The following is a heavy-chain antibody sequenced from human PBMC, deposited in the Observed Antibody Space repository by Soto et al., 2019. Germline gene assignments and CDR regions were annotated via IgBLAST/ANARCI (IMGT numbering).Heavy chain of an antibody. Sequence: QLQLQESGPGLVKPSETLSLTGTVSGGSISSSSYYWGWIRQPPGKGLEWIGSIYYSGSTYYNPSLKSRVTIPVDTSKNQFSRKLSSVTAADTAVYYRARHPTGYSSPQYYFDYWGQGTLVTVAS. CDR1: GGSISSSSYY. CDR2: IYYSGST. V-gene: IGHV4-39*01. D-gene: IGHD6-13*01. J-gene: IGHJ4*02. CDR3: ARHPTGYSSPQYYFDY.